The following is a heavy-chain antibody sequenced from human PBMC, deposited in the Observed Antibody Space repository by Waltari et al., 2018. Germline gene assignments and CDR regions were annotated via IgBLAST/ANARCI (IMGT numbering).Heavy chain of an antibody. CDR3: ATNGAPYSPHYYYYGMDV. J-gene: IGHJ6*02. Sequence: QLQLQESGSGLVKPSQTLSLTCAVSGGSISSGGYSWSWIRQPPGKGLEWIGYIYHSGSTYHNPSLKSRVTRSVDRSKNQFSLKLSSVTAADTAVYYCATNGAPYSPHYYYYGMDVWGQGTTVTVSS. CDR2: IYHSGST. V-gene: IGHV4-30-2*01. D-gene: IGHD2-15*01. CDR1: GGSISSGGYS.